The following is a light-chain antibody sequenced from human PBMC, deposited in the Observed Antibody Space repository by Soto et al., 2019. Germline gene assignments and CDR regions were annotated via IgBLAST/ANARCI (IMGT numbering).Light chain of an antibody. CDR1: QSVSSSY. CDR3: HQYGSPPLT. J-gene: IGKJ1*01. CDR2: GAS. V-gene: IGKV3-20*01. Sequence: EIVLTQSPGTLSLSPGERAPLSCRASQSVSSSYLAWYQQKPGQAPRPLIYGASSRAIGIPDRFSGSGSGTDFTLTISRLEPEDFAVYYCHQYGSPPLTFGQGTKV.